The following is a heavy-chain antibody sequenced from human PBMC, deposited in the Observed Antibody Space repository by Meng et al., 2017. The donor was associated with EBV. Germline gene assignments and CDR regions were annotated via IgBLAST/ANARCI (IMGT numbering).Heavy chain of an antibody. CDR3: ASESGRGFTPDY. Sequence: QGQLVQSGRGVKKPGSSVKVSCKTSGGTFRSDAVSWVRQAPGQGLEWMGGLIPMSDAPYYAQKFQDRVTITADESTSTHYMDLSGLRSEDTAVYYCASESGRGFTPDYWGQGTLVTVSS. V-gene: IGHV1-69*01. J-gene: IGHJ4*02. CDR1: GGTFRSDA. CDR2: LIPMSDAP. D-gene: IGHD3-10*01.